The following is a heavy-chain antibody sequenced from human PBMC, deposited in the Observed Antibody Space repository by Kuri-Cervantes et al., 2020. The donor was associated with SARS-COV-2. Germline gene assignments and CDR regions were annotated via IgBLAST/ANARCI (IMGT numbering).Heavy chain of an antibody. Sequence: GGSLRLSCVASGFTFSDAWMSWVRQTPGKGLEWIGRFKSKSAGGTIVYAAPVQGRFTILRDDSRNTVYLQMNSLTTDDTGMYYCATGSTSGWYRRDFDFLGLGTPVTVSS. V-gene: IGHV3-15*01. CDR2: FKSKSAGGTI. CDR1: GFTFSDAW. D-gene: IGHD6-19*01. CDR3: ATGSTSGWYRRDFDF. J-gene: IGHJ4*02.